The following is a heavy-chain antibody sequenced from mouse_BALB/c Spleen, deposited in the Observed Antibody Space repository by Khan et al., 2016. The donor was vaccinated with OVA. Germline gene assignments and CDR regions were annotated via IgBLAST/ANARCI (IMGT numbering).Heavy chain of an antibody. CDR3: ARAPLLSDFDY. Sequence: VQLQESGAELARPGASVKLSCKASGYTFTSYWMQWVKQRPGQGLEWIGAIYPGDGDTRYTQKFKGKATLTADKSSSTAYMQLSSLASEDSAVYYCARAPLLSDFDYWGQGTTLTVS. CDR2: IYPGDGDT. CDR1: GYTFTSYW. V-gene: IGHV1-87*01. J-gene: IGHJ2*01. D-gene: IGHD2-1*01.